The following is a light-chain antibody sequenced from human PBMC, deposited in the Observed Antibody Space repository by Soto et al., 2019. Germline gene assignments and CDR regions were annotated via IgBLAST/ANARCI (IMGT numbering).Light chain of an antibody. V-gene: IGLV2-14*01. J-gene: IGLJ1*01. CDR2: DVS. Sequence: QSALTQPASVSGSPGQSITISCTGTSSDVGGYNYVSWYQQHPGKAPKLMIYDVSNRPSGVSNRFSGSKSGNTACLTISGLQAEDEADYYCSSYTSSSTLVFGTGTKLTVL. CDR1: SSDVGGYNY. CDR3: SSYTSSSTLV.